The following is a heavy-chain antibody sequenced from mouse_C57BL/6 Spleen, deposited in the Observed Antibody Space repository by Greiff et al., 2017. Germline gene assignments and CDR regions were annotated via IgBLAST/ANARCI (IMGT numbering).Heavy chain of an antibody. J-gene: IGHJ1*03. CDR2: IWRGGST. CDR3: AKTSHYYGSSYWYFDV. Sequence: VQLQESGPGLVQPSPSLSITCTVSGFSLTSYGVHWVRQSPGKGLEWLGVIWRGGSTDYNAAFMSRLSITKDNSKSQVFYKMNSLQADDTAIYYCAKTSHYYGSSYWYFDVWGTGTTVTVSS. V-gene: IGHV2-5*01. D-gene: IGHD1-1*01. CDR1: GFSLTSYG.